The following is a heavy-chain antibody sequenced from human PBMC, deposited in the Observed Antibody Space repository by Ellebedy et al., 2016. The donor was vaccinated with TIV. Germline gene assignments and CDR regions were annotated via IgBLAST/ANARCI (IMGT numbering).Heavy chain of an antibody. J-gene: IGHJ6*02. CDR3: ARVAGLKPYYYYYGMDV. V-gene: IGHV4-4*07. CDR2: IYTSGST. CDR1: GGSISSYY. D-gene: IGHD6-19*01. Sequence: SETLSLXCTVSGGSISSYYWSWIRQPAGKGLEWIGRIYTSGSTNYNPSLKSRVTMSVDTSKNQFSLKLSSVTAADTAVYYCARVAGLKPYYYYYGMDVWGQGTTVTVSS.